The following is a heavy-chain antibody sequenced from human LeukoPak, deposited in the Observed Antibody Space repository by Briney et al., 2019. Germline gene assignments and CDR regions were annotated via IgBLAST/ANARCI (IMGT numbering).Heavy chain of an antibody. CDR3: ARDQGSTVVTPPY. CDR2: ISSSSSYI. Sequence: GGSLRLSCAASGFTFSGYSMNRVRQAPGKGLEWVSSISSSSSYIYYADSVKGRFTISRDNAKNSLHLQMNSLRAEDTAVYYCARDQGSTVVTPPYWGQGTLVTVSS. D-gene: IGHD4-23*01. J-gene: IGHJ4*02. V-gene: IGHV3-21*01. CDR1: GFTFSGYS.